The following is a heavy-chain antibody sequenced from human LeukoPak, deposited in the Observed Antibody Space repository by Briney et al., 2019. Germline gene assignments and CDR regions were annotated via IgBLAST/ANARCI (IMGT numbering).Heavy chain of an antibody. V-gene: IGHV3-7*01. J-gene: IGHJ6*02. Sequence: GGSLRLSCAGSGFTFSTYWMSWVRQAPGKGLDWVANIKQDGTDKYYVDSVKGRFTISRDNAKNLLYLQMNSLRAEDTAVYYCARDRAIFGVVTYYYYYGMDVWGQGTTVTVSS. CDR1: GFTFSTYW. D-gene: IGHD3-3*01. CDR2: IKQDGTDK. CDR3: ARDRAIFGVVTYYYYYGMDV.